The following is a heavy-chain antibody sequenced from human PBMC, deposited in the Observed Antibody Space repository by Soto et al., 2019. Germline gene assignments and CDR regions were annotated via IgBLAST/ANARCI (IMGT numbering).Heavy chain of an antibody. D-gene: IGHD3-9*01. CDR2: IYWNDDK. J-gene: IGHJ4*02. CDR3: AQGGDYNFDCLLNKFDF. CDR1: GFSLSTSGVG. Sequence: SGPTLVNPTQTLTLTCTFSGFSLSTSGVGVGWIRQPPGKALEWLALIYWNDDKRYSPSLKSRLTITKDTSKKQVVLTMTNMDPVDTATYYCAQGGDYNFDCLLNKFDFWGQGNMV. V-gene: IGHV2-5*01.